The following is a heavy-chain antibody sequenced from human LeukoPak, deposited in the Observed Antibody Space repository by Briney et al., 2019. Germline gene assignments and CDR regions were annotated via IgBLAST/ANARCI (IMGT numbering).Heavy chain of an antibody. V-gene: IGHV1-8*01. CDR1: GYTFTSYD. D-gene: IGHD1-26*01. CDR3: ARGRSGSFDY. CDR2: MNPNSGNT. Sequence: ASVKASCKASGYTFTSYDINWVRQATGQGLEWMGWMNPNSGNTGYAQKFQGRVTITRNNSISTAYMELSSLRSEDTAVYYCARGRSGSFDYWGQGTLVTVSS. J-gene: IGHJ4*02.